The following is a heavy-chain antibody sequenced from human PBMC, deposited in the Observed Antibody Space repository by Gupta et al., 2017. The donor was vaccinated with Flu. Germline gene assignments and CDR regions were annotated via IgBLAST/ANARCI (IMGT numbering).Heavy chain of an antibody. V-gene: IGHV4-38-2*02. J-gene: IGHJ4*02. CDR1: GHSISNAYC. CDR2: CGHGGTT. CDR3: ATGNSWNGEG. Sequence: QVQLQESGPGLVKPSGPLSLSCTASGHSISNAYCWGWIRQPPGKGLEWIGSCGHGGTTYYNPSLKSRGTVSFEDTSNNQFSLKLSSVTAADTAVYYCATGNSWNGEGWGQGTRVTVSS. D-gene: IGHD1-20*01.